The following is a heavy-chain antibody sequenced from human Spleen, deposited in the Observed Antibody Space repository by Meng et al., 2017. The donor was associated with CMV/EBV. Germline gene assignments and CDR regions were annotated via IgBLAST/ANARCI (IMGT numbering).Heavy chain of an antibody. CDR2: VTGSGGST. CDR1: GFTFRNSA. V-gene: IGHV3-23*01. J-gene: IGHJ3*02. CDR3: AKDLYACSSPSCYWGKDAFYI. D-gene: IGHD2-2*01. Sequence: LSLTCGASGFTFRNSAMSWVRQAPGKGLEWVSAVTGSGGSTYHADSVKGRFTISRDYSTNTLYLQMNSLRAEDTAIYYCAKDLYACSSPSCYWGKDAFYIWGQGTMVTVSS.